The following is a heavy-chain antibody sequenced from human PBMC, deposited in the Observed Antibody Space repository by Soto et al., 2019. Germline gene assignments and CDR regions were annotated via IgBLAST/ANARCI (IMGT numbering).Heavy chain of an antibody. Sequence: QVQLVQSGAEVKKPGSSVKVSCKASGGTFSSYAINWVRQAPGQGLEWRGGIIPIFATADYAQKFQGRVTITADESTSTAYMELSSLRSEDTAVYYCAQSLLGVNYYYGMDVWGQGTTVTVSS. CDR2: IIPIFATA. CDR1: GGTFSSYA. V-gene: IGHV1-69*12. J-gene: IGHJ6*02. D-gene: IGHD3-16*01. CDR3: AQSLLGVNYYYGMDV.